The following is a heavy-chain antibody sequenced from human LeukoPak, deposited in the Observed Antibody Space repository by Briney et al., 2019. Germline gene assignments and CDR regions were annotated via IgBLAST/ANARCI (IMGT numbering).Heavy chain of an antibody. CDR3: ASAFEDSRGYYGDY. CDR2: TRNKANRYTT. CDR1: GFTFSDHY. V-gene: IGHV3-72*01. J-gene: IGHJ4*02. D-gene: IGHD3-22*01. Sequence: GGSLRLSCAASGFTFSDHYMDWVRQAPGKGLEWVGRTRNKANRYTTEYAASVKGRFTISRDGSKNSLYLQMNSLKTEDTAVYYCASAFEDSRGYYGDYWGQGTLATVSS.